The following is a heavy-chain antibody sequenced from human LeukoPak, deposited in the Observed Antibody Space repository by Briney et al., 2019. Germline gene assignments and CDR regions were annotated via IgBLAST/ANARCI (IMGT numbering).Heavy chain of an antibody. CDR1: GFTFSSYE. J-gene: IGHJ6*03. D-gene: IGHD5-12*01. V-gene: IGHV3-48*03. Sequence: GGSLRLSCAASGFTFSSYEMNWVRQAPGKGLEWVSYISSSGSTIYYADSVKGRFTISRDNAKNSLYPQMNSLRAEDTAVYYCARVPIRGYYMDVWGKGTTVTVSS. CDR3: ARVPIRGYYMDV. CDR2: ISSSGSTI.